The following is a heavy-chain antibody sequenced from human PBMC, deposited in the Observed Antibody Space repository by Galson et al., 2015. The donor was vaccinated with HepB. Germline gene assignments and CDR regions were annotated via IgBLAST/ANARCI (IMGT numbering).Heavy chain of an antibody. CDR3: ARDSDCSGGNCPYNWFDP. Sequence: SLRLSCAASGFTFSTHWMSWVRQAPGKGLEWVANINPDGSGKYYMDSIKGRFTISKDNVKNSLYLQMNSLRAEDTAVYFCARDSDCSGGNCPYNWFDPWGQGTLVTVSS. D-gene: IGHD2-15*01. CDR2: INPDGSGK. J-gene: IGHJ5*02. V-gene: IGHV3-7*03. CDR1: GFTFSTHW.